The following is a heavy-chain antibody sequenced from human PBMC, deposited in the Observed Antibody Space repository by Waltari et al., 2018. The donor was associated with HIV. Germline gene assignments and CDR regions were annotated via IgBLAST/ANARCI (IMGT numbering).Heavy chain of an antibody. D-gene: IGHD5-12*01. J-gene: IGHJ6*02. CDR3: AKDPMDIVATINYYGMDV. CDR1: GFTFSTYA. V-gene: IGHV3-23*01. CDR2: ISGSGGST. Sequence: EVHLLESGGGLVQPVWSLRLSCSPSGFTFSTYAITWVRQAPGKGLEWVSAISGSGGSTYYADSVKGRFTISRDNSKNTLYLQMNSLRAEDTAVYYCAKDPMDIVATINYYGMDVWGQGTTVTVSS.